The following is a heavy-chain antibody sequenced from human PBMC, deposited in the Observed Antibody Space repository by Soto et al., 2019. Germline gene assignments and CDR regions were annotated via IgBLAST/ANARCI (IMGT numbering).Heavy chain of an antibody. CDR3: ARGRRQWLVLGASRYYYYGMDV. CDR1: GGSFSGYY. V-gene: IGHV4-34*01. J-gene: IGHJ6*04. D-gene: IGHD6-19*01. Sequence: SETLSLTCAVYGGSFSGYYWSWIRQPPGKGLEWIGEINHSGSTNYNPSLKSRVTISVDTSKNQFSLKLSSVTAADTAVYYCARGRRQWLVLGASRYYYYGMDVWGKGSTVTVS. CDR2: INHSGST.